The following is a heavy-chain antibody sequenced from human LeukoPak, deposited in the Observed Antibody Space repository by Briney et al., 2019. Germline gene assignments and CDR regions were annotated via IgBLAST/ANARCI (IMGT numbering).Heavy chain of an antibody. V-gene: IGHV3-23*01. Sequence: GGSLRLSCVASGFTFSNYAMSWVRQAPGKGLEGVSGISGSGATRYYADSVKGRFTISRDNPKNTLYLQMNSLRAEDTAVYYCATDDKKTISEYNWFDPWGQGTLVTVSS. J-gene: IGHJ5*02. CDR2: ISGSGATR. D-gene: IGHD1-1*01. CDR1: GFTFSNYA. CDR3: ATDDKKTISEYNWFDP.